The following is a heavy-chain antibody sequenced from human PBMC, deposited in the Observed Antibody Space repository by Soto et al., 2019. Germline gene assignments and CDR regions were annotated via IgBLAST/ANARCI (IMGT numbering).Heavy chain of an antibody. V-gene: IGHV3-30*18. Sequence: QVHLVESGGGVVQPGRSLRLSCAASGFTFSSHGMHLIRQAPGKGLEWVAVIPYDGSHQYYADSVKGRFSISRDNSKNTLYLQMNSLRAEDTAVYYCAKLRVLEWEVQESDYWGQGTLVSVSS. CDR2: IPYDGSHQ. J-gene: IGHJ4*02. CDR3: AKLRVLEWEVQESDY. CDR1: GFTFSSHG. D-gene: IGHD3-3*01.